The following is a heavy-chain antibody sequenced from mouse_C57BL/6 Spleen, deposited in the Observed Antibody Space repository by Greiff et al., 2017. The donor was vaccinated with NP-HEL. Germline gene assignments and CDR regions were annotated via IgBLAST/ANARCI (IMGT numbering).Heavy chain of an antibody. CDR3: ARRGDLLGYFDD. J-gene: IGHJ2*01. CDR1: GYTFTSYW. D-gene: IGHD4-1*01. Sequence: QVQLKQPGAELVKPGASVKLSCKASGYTFTSYWMQWVKQRPGQGLEWIGEIDPSDSYTNYNQKFKGKATLTVDTSSSTAYMQLSSLTSEDSAVYYCARRGDLLGYFDDWGQGTTLTVSS. V-gene: IGHV1-50*01. CDR2: IDPSDSYT.